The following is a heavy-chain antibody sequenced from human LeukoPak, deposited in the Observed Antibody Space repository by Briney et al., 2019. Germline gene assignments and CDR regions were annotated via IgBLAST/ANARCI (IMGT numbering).Heavy chain of an antibody. CDR2: VYYSGST. Sequence: PSETLSLTCTVSGASISSSSYYWDWIRQPPGKGLEWIGNVYYSGSTSYNPSLKSRVSISVDTSKNQFSLNLNSVTAADTAVYYCVRHTSGSSEFDSWGQGTLVTVSS. D-gene: IGHD1-26*01. CDR1: GASISSSSYY. V-gene: IGHV4-39*01. J-gene: IGHJ4*02. CDR3: VRHTSGSSEFDS.